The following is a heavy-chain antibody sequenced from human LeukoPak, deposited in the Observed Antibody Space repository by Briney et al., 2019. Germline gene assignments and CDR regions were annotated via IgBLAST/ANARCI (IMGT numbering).Heavy chain of an antibody. J-gene: IGHJ4*02. CDR2: IWYDGSTK. D-gene: IGHD6-13*01. Sequence: GGSLRLSCAASGFTFTSFGMHWIRQSPGKGLEWVAVIWYDGSTKVYADSVKGRFTISRDNSMNTLYLQVNSLRAEATAVYYCANDRYSSMWSVFEYWGQGALVTVSS. CDR1: GFTFTSFG. CDR3: ANDRYSSMWSVFEY. V-gene: IGHV3-33*06.